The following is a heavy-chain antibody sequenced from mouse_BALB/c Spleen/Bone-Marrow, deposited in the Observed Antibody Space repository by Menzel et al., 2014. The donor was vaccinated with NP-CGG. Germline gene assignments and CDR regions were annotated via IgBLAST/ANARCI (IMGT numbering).Heavy chain of an antibody. D-gene: IGHD2-2*01. Sequence: EVQLQQSGPELVKPGASVKISCKASGYTFTDYNMHWVKQSHGKSLEWIGYIYPYNGGTGYNQKFKSKATSTVDTSSSTAYMELRSLTSEDSAVYYCAREGGYYDALDFWGQGTSVTVSS. CDR2: IYPYNGGT. V-gene: IGHV1S29*02. CDR1: GYTFTDYN. J-gene: IGHJ4*01. CDR3: AREGGYYDALDF.